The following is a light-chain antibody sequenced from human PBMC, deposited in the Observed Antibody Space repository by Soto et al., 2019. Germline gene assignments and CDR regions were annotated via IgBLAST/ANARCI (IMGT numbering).Light chain of an antibody. CDR2: EVS. V-gene: IGLV2-8*01. J-gene: IGLJ2*01. CDR1: SSDVGGYNY. CDR3: SSYAGSNNVV. Sequence: QSALTQPTSASGSPGQSVTISCTGTSSDVGGYNYVSWYQQHPGKAPQLMIYEVSKRPSGVPDRFSGSKSGNTASLTVSGLQADDEADYYCSSYAGSNNVVFGGGTKVTVL.